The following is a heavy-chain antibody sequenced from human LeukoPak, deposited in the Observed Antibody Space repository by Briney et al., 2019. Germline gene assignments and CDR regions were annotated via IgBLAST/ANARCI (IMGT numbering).Heavy chain of an antibody. CDR1: GGTFSSYA. D-gene: IGHD2-15*01. Sequence: SVKVSCKASGGTFSSYAISWVRQAPGQGLEWMGGIIPIFGTANYAQKFQGRVTITADESTSTAYMELSSLRSEDTAVYYCAREDRYCSGGSCYGFDYWGQGTLVTVSS. V-gene: IGHV1-69*13. J-gene: IGHJ4*02. CDR2: IIPIFGTA. CDR3: AREDRYCSGGSCYGFDY.